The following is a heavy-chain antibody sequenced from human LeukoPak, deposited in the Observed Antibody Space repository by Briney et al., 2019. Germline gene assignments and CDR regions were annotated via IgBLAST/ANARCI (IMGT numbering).Heavy chain of an antibody. CDR1: GFTFSNNG. V-gene: IGHV3-23*01. Sequence: PPGGSLRLSCAASGFTFSNNGITWLRQAPGKGMEWVTGISDGGDTTYDAGSVKGRFTVSRDNSKNILYLQMNSLRAEDTAIYYCAKTQGFFDHWGQGSLVTVSS. J-gene: IGHJ4*02. CDR2: ISDGGDTT. CDR3: AKTQGFFDH.